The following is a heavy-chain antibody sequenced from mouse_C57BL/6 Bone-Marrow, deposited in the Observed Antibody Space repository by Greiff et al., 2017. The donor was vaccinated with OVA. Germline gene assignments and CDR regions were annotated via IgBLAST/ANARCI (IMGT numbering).Heavy chain of an antibody. CDR1: GYTFTNYW. D-gene: IGHD2-14*01. Sequence: QVQLQQSGAELVRPGTSVKMSCKASGYTFTNYWIGWAKQRPGHGLEWIGDIYPGGGYTNYNEKFKGKATLTADKSSSTAYMQFSSLTSEDSAIYYCAREVLWYFDVWGTGTTVTVSS. V-gene: IGHV1-63*01. CDR3: AREVLWYFDV. J-gene: IGHJ1*03. CDR2: IYPGGGYT.